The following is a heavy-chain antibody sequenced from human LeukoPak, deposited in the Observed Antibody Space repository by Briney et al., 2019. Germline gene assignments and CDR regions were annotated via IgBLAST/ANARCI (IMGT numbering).Heavy chain of an antibody. J-gene: IGHJ5*02. CDR1: GFTFTNAW. V-gene: IGHV3-15*01. CDR2: IKSKTDGGTS. Sequence: PGGSLRLSCAASGFTFTNAWMYWIRQAPGKGLEWVGRIKSKTDGGTSDYAAPVTGRFTISRDDSKSTLYLEMNSLKTEDTGVYYCSTLWYGAWGQGTLVTVSS. D-gene: IGHD3-10*01. CDR3: STLWYGA.